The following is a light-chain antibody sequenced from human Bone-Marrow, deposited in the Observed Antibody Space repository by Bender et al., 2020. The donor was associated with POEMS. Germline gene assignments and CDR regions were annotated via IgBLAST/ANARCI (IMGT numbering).Light chain of an antibody. CDR1: SIGSKN. CDR3: SSWDDSLSGWV. CDR2: YDN. J-gene: IGLJ3*02. Sequence: SYVLTQPTSVSVAPGKTATITCGGNSIGSKNVNWYLQMPGQAPVVVIFYDNDRPSGVPARFSGSKSGTSASLAISDIQSEDEGDYYCSSWDDSLSGWVFGGGTKLTVL. V-gene: IGLV3-21*01.